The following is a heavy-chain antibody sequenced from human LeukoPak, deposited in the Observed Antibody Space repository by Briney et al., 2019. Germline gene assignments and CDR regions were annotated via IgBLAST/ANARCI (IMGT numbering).Heavy chain of an antibody. CDR3: WSGRRSGGD. J-gene: IGHJ1*01. D-gene: IGHD3-10*01. Sequence: GGLPRLFCAATTFTNSSFQMGWVSQAPGKRLGGVSRISGGGGTTYYAASVQGRFTIFRDKVKNSLYPPMNRLRADVTAVDYRWSGRRSGGDGGQGPLVSVSS. V-gene: IGHV3-23*01. CDR1: TFTNSSFQ. CDR2: ISGGGGTT.